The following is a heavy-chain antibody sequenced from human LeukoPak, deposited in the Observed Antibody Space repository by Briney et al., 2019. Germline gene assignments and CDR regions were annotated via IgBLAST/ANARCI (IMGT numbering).Heavy chain of an antibody. D-gene: IGHD3-10*01. CDR3: ARESGYYGSGSYSH. J-gene: IGHJ4*02. CDR1: GYTLTELS. Sequence: ASVKVSCKVSGYTLTELSMHWVRQAPGKGFEWVGGFDPEDGETIYAQKFEGRVTMTEDTSTDTAYMELSSLRSEDTAVYYCARESGYYGSGSYSHWGQGTLVTVSS. CDR2: FDPEDGET. V-gene: IGHV1-24*01.